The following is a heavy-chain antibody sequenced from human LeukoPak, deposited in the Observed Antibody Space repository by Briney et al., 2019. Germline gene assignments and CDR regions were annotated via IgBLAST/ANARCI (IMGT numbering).Heavy chain of an antibody. CDR3: AKAPRYCSSTSCPSYYGMDV. D-gene: IGHD2-2*01. Sequence: GGSLRLSCAASGFTFSSSAMSWVCQAPGKGLEWVSAISNNGGYTYYADSVQGRFTISRDNSKSTLCLQMNSLRAEDTAVYYCAKAPRYCSSTSCPSYYGMDVWGQGTTVTVSS. CDR1: GFTFSSSA. V-gene: IGHV3-23*01. CDR2: ISNNGGYT. J-gene: IGHJ6*02.